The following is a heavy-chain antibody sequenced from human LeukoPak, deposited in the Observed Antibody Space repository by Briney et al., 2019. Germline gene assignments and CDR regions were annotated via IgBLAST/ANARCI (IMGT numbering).Heavy chain of an antibody. Sequence: GGSLRLSCAASRFTFSSYAMSWVRQAPGKGLEGVSGFSASDGSTYSADSVKRRFTISRDNYKNRLYLQMNSRRAEDTAVYYCTKGRSSGWLGAFEYWGQGNLVTVSS. CDR2: FSASDGST. V-gene: IGHV3-23*01. CDR3: TKGRSSGWLGAFEY. D-gene: IGHD6-19*01. J-gene: IGHJ4*02. CDR1: RFTFSSYA.